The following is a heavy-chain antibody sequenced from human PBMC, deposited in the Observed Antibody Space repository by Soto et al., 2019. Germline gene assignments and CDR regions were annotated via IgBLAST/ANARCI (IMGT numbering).Heavy chain of an antibody. CDR1: GGTFSTFG. V-gene: IGHV1-69*13. Sequence: GASVKVSCTTSGGTFSTFGIIWVRQAPGQGLEWMGGIIPFFGTAEYSQKFEDRITITADESTNTVYMDLRSLTSEDTAIYYCARTAPMDAGDKYYYDFWGQGALVTVYS. CDR3: ARTAPMDAGDKYYYDF. CDR2: IIPFFGTA. D-gene: IGHD3-16*01. J-gene: IGHJ4*02.